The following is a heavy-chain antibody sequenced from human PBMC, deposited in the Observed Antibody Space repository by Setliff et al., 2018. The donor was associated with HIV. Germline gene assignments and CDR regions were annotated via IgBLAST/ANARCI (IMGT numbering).Heavy chain of an antibody. Sequence: GGSLRLSCAASGFTFRSYWLSWVRQAPGKGLEWVASIKEDGSNKYYADSVKGRFTISRDNAKNSLYLQMNSLRAEDTAVYYCARDQFTWNDHDQNNHYYGMDVWGQGTTVTVSS. CDR2: IKEDGSNK. J-gene: IGHJ6*02. CDR3: ARDQFTWNDHDQNNHYYGMDV. D-gene: IGHD1-1*01. CDR1: GFTFRSYW. V-gene: IGHV3-7*01.